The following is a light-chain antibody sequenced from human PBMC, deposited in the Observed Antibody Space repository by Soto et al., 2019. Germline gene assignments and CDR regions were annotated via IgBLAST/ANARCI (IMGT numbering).Light chain of an antibody. V-gene: IGLV1-40*01. CDR3: QSYDSRLSGYV. Sequence: QSVLTQPPSVSGAPGQRVTISCTGRSSNIGSGYDVHWYQQLPGTAPKLLIYGNGNRPSGVPDRFSVSESGTSASLAITGLQAEDEADYYCQSYDSRLSGYVFGTGTKLTVL. CDR2: GNG. J-gene: IGLJ1*01. CDR1: SSNIGSGYD.